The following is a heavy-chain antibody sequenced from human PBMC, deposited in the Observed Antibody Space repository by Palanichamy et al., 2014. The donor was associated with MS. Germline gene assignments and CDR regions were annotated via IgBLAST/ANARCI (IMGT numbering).Heavy chain of an antibody. Sequence: QVQLVQSGAEVREPGASVKVSCKASGYNFGVYFVHWVRQAPGQGLEWMGRLNTDTDTTVHYAQKFEGRVTMTRDASLSTLYLELSGLTSDDTAVYYCARGHGSETLSNWFDAWGQGTRVIVSS. V-gene: IGHV1-2*06. CDR1: GYNFGVYF. CDR2: LNTDTDTTV. J-gene: IGHJ5*02. D-gene: IGHD3-10*01. CDR3: ARGHGSETLSNWFDA.